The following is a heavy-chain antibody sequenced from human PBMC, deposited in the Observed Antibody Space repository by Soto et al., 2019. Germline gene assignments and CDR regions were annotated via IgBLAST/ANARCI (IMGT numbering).Heavy chain of an antibody. V-gene: IGHV1-69*13. CDR2: IIPIFGTA. CDR3: ARASAPGSYYSPPNF. CDR1: GYTFTSYG. D-gene: IGHD3-10*01. J-gene: IGHJ4*02. Sequence: SVKVSCKASGYTFTSYGISWVRQAPGQGLEWMGGIIPIFGTANYAQKFQGRVTITADESTSTAYMELSSLRSEDTAVYYCARASAPGSYYSPPNFWGQGTLVTVSS.